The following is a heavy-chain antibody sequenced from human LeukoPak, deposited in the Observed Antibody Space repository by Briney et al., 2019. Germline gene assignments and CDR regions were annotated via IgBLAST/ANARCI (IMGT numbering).Heavy chain of an antibody. CDR3: ARHYGADYYYYMDV. CDR1: GDTFSIYA. CDR2: IIPIFGTA. J-gene: IGHJ6*03. D-gene: IGHD4-17*01. Sequence: SVKVSCKASGDTFSIYAFSWVRQAPGQGLEWMGGIIPIFGTANYAQKFQGRVTITADKSTDTAYMELSSLRSEDTAVYYCARHYGADYYYYMDVWGKGTTVTVSS. V-gene: IGHV1-69*06.